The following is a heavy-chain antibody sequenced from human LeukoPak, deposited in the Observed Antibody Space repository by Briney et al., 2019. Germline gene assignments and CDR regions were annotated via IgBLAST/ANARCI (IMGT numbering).Heavy chain of an antibody. CDR1: GGSISSSSYY. J-gene: IGHJ4*02. V-gene: IGHV4-39*01. CDR3: ARSSVVDAEEDY. Sequence: KSSETLSLTCTVSGGSISSSSYYWGWIRQPPGKGLEWIGSIYYSGSTYYNPSLKSRVTISVDTSKNQFSLKLSSVTAADTAVYYCARSSVVDAEEDYWGQGTLVTVSS. CDR2: IYYSGST. D-gene: IGHD2-15*01.